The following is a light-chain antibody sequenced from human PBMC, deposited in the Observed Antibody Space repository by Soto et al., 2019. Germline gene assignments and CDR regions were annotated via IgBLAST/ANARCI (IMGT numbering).Light chain of an antibody. CDR2: GAS. CDR1: QSVSSSY. CDR3: QQYGNSPPT. V-gene: IGKV3-20*01. J-gene: IGKJ1*01. Sequence: EIVLTQSPATLSLSPGETATLSCRASQSVSSSYLAWYQQKPGQAPRLLMYGASNRATGIPDRISGSGSGTDFTLTINRLEAEDFAVYYCQQYGNSPPTFGQGTKVDIK.